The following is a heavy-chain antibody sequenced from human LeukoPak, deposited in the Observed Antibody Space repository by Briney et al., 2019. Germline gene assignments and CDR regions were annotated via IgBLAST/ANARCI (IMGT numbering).Heavy chain of an antibody. D-gene: IGHD2-15*01. CDR3: ARVAPGVFDY. Sequence: PSETLSLTCTVSGGSISSSSYYWGWIRQPPGKGLEWIGSIYYSGSTYYNPSLKSRVTISVDTSKNQFSLKLSSVTAADTAVYYCARVAPGVFDYWGQGTLVTVSS. CDR1: GGSISSSSYY. CDR2: IYYSGST. J-gene: IGHJ4*02. V-gene: IGHV4-39*01.